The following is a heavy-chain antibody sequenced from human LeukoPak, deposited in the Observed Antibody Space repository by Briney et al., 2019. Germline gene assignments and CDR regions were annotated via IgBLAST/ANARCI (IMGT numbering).Heavy chain of an antibody. J-gene: IGHJ4*02. V-gene: IGHV1-18*01. CDR1: GYTFTSYG. CDR3: ARDVHSSSWPHLKVVDPDCFDY. Sequence: ASVKVSFKASGYTFTSYGISWVRQAPGQGLEWMGWISAYNGNTNYAQKLQGRVTMTTDTSTSTAYMELRSLRSDDTAVYYCARDVHSSSWPHLKVVDPDCFDYWGQGTLVTVSS. D-gene: IGHD6-13*01. CDR2: ISAYNGNT.